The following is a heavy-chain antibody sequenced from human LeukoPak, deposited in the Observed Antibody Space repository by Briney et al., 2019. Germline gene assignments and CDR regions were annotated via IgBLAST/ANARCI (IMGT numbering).Heavy chain of an antibody. Sequence: SETLSPTCAVYGGSFSGYYWSWIRQPPGKGLEWIGEINHSGSTNYNPSLKSRVAISVDTSKNQFSLKLSSVTAADTAVYYCARHREKSSYYGVDWFDPWGQGTLVTVSS. V-gene: IGHV4-34*01. CDR3: ARHREKSSYYGVDWFDP. J-gene: IGHJ5*02. CDR1: GGSFSGYY. CDR2: INHSGST. D-gene: IGHD2-2*01.